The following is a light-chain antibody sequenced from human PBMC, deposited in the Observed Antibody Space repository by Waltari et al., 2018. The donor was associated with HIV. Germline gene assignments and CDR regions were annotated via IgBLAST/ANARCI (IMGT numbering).Light chain of an antibody. CDR2: DSN. J-gene: IGLJ1*01. V-gene: IGLV1-51*01. CDR1: SSNIGNNY. Sequence: QSVLTQPPSVSAAPGQKVTISCSGSSSNIGNNYVSWYQQLPGTAPKLLIYDSNKRPSGIPDRFPGSKSGTAATLGITGLQTGDEAGYYCGTWDSSLSAYVFGTGTKVTVL. CDR3: GTWDSSLSAYV.